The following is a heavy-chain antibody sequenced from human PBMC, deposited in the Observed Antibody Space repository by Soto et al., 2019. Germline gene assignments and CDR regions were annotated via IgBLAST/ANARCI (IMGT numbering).Heavy chain of an antibody. J-gene: IGHJ6*02. D-gene: IGHD2-15*01. V-gene: IGHV3-11*01. CDR1: GFTFSDYY. CDR3: STDAGRGV. Sequence: VGSLSLSCAASGFTFSDYYMSWIRQAPGKGLEWVSDISATGTTVHYADSVRGRFTISRDNAQMSLHLQMNSLRVEDTAVYYCSTDAGRGVSGQGTVVTVSS. CDR2: ISATGTTV.